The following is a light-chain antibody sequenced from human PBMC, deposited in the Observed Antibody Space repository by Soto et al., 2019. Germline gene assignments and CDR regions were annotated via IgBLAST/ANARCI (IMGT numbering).Light chain of an antibody. CDR3: QQYNNWAT. Sequence: EIVMTQSPATLSVSPGERATLSCRASQSVSSNLAWYQQRPGQAPRLLIYDASTRATGIPARFSGSGSGTEFTLTISSLQSEDFGVYYCQQYNNWATFGGGTKVEIK. V-gene: IGKV3-15*01. CDR2: DAS. J-gene: IGKJ4*01. CDR1: QSVSSN.